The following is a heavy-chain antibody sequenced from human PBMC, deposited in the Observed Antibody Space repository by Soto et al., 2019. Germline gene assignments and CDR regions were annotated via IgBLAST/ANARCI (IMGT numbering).Heavy chain of an antibody. CDR3: ARGGRRSGSYADAFDI. Sequence: GGSLRLSCAASGFTFSTYCMTWVRQAPGKGLEWVANIKQDGSEKFYVDSVKGRFTISRDNAKNSLYLQMNSLRAEDTAVYYCARGGRRSGSYADAFDIWGQGTMVTVSS. V-gene: IGHV3-7*03. D-gene: IGHD1-26*01. J-gene: IGHJ3*02. CDR1: GFTFSTYC. CDR2: IKQDGSEK.